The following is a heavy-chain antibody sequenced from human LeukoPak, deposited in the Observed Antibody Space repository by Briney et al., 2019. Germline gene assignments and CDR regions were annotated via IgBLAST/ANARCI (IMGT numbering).Heavy chain of an antibody. J-gene: IGHJ4*02. CDR3: AREGRGSQAFDY. CDR2: IYYSGST. D-gene: IGHD3-10*01. Sequence: SETLSLTCTVSGGSISSYYWSWIRQPPGKGLEWIGYIYYSGSTNYNPSLKSRVTISVDTSKNQFSLKLSSVTAADTAVYYCAREGRGSQAFDYWGQGTPVTVSS. V-gene: IGHV4-59*01. CDR1: GGSISSYY.